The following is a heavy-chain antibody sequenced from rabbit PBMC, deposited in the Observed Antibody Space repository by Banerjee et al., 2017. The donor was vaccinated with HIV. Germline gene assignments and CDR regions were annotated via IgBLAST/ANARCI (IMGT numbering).Heavy chain of an antibody. Sequence: QLVESGGGLVTLGGSLKLSCKASGIDFSSYGISWVRQAPGKGLEWIAYIYPDFGTTDYASWVNGRFTISLDNAQNTVDLQMNILTAADTATYFCARGYAGVGYAPYFNLWGPGTLVTVS. CDR2: IYPDFGTT. D-gene: IGHD4-2*01. J-gene: IGHJ4*01. CDR3: ARGYAGVGYAPYFNL. CDR1: GIDFSSYG. V-gene: IGHV1S7*01.